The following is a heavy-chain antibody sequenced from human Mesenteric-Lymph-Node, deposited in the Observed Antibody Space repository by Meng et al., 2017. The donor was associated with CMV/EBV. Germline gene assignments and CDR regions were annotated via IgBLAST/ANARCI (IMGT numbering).Heavy chain of an antibody. CDR3: AAEATLRGTFDN. CDR1: GFTFISSA. J-gene: IGHJ4*02. V-gene: IGHV1-58*01. D-gene: IGHD5-12*01. Sequence: SVKVSCKASGFTFISSAVQWVRQARGQRLEWIGWIVVGSGNTRYAQKFQERVTFTRDMSTSTASMELSSLRSEDTAVYYCAAEATLRGTFDNWGQGTLVTVSS. CDR2: IVVGSGNT.